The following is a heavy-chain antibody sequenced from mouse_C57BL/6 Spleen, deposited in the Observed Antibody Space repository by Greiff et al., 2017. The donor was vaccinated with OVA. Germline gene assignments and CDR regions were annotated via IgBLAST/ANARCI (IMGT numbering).Heavy chain of an antibody. J-gene: IGHJ3*01. V-gene: IGHV1-64*01. CDR2: IHPNSGST. Sequence: VQLQQPGAELVKPGASVKLSCKASGYTFTSYWMHWVKQRPGQGLAWIGMIHPNSGSTNYTEKFKSKATLTVDTSSSTAYMQLSSLTSEDSAVYYCARSNLRRGFAYWGQGTLVTVSA. CDR3: ARSNLRRGFAY. CDR1: GYTFTSYW.